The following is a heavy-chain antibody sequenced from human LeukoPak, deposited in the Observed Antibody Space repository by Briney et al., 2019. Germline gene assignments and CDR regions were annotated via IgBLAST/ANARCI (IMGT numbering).Heavy chain of an antibody. CDR1: GYTFTSYG. CDR3: ARDLPANWFDP. Sequence: SVKVSCKASGYTFTSYGISWVRQAPGQGLEWMGGIIPIFGTANYAQKFQGRVTITADESTSTAYMELSSLRSEDTAVYYCARDLPANWFDPWGQGTLITVSS. J-gene: IGHJ5*02. CDR2: IIPIFGTA. D-gene: IGHD2-2*01. V-gene: IGHV1-69*13.